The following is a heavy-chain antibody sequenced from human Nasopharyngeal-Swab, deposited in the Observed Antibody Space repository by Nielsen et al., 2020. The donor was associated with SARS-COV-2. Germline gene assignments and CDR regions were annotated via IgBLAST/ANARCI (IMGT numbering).Heavy chain of an antibody. D-gene: IGHD4-17*01. J-gene: IGHJ4*02. CDR2: ISSGTDTK. Sequence: GRQAPGKGLEWVAFISSGTDTKHYGDSVKGRFTISRDNAKNSLYLQMNSLRVEDMAVYYCVRDEDGDYDFDYWGQGTLVTVSS. V-gene: IGHV3-48*04. CDR3: VRDEDGDYDFDY.